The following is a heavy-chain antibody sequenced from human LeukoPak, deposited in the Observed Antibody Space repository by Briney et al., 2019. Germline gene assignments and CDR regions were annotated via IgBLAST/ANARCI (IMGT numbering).Heavy chain of an antibody. J-gene: IGHJ4*02. D-gene: IGHD5-18*01. CDR1: GGSISSSSYY. CDR3: ARDPVGTRIQLWFSPHPQYYFDY. V-gene: IGHV4-39*07. CDR2: IYYSGRT. Sequence: KPSETLSLTCTVSGGSISSSSYYWGWIRQPPGKGLEWVGSIYYSGRTYYNPSLKSRVTISVDTSKNQFSLKLSSVTAADTAVYYCARDPVGTRIQLWFSPHPQYYFDYWGQGTLVTVSS.